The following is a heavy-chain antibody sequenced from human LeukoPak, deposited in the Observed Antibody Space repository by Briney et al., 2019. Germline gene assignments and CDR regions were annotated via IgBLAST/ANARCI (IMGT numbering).Heavy chain of an antibody. CDR2: IVVGSGNT. CDR3: AAHVDWLEISDAFDI. V-gene: IGHV1-58*02. J-gene: IGHJ3*02. CDR1: GFTFTSSA. Sequence: GTSVKVSCKASGFTFTSSAMQWVRQARGQRLEWIGWIVVGSGNTNYAQKFQERVTITRDMSTSTAYMELSSLRSEDTAVCYCAAHVDWLEISDAFDIWGQGTMVTVSS. D-gene: IGHD6-19*01.